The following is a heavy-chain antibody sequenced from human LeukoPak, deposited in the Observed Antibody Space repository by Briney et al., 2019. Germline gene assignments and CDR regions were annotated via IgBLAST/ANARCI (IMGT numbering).Heavy chain of an antibody. CDR1: GFTFSSYA. Sequence: PGGSLRLSCAASGFTFSSYAMHWVRQAPGKGLEYVSAISSNGGSTYYANSVKGRFTISRDNAKNTLYLQMNSLRAEDTAVYYCARRGATRVAFDIWGQGTMVTVSS. D-gene: IGHD1-26*01. J-gene: IGHJ3*02. V-gene: IGHV3-64*01. CDR3: ARRGATRVAFDI. CDR2: ISSNGGST.